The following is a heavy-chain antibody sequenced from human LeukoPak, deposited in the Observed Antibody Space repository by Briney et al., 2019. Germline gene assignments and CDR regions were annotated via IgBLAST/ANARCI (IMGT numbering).Heavy chain of an antibody. CDR2: ISSSSSYI. D-gene: IGHD3-22*01. CDR1: GFTFSIYS. Sequence: GGSLRLSCAASGFTFSIYSINWVRQAPGKGLESVSSISSSSSYIYYADSVKGRFTISRDNAKNSLYLQMNSLRAEDTAVYYCAREGSYYYDSSGYYYSDYWGQGTLVTVSS. J-gene: IGHJ4*02. V-gene: IGHV3-21*01. CDR3: AREGSYYYDSSGYYYSDY.